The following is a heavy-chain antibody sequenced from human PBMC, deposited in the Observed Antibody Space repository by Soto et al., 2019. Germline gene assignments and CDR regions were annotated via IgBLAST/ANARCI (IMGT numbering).Heavy chain of an antibody. J-gene: IGHJ4*02. CDR1: GGTFSSYA. CDR3: ARDGAVSGNANFDY. D-gene: IGHD6-19*01. Sequence: ASVKVSCKASGGTFSSYAFHWVRQAPGQSLEWMGWINAGNGNTKYSQKFRDRVTITRDTSARTAYMELSSLRSEDTALYYCARDGAVSGNANFDYWGQGTLVTVSS. CDR2: INAGNGNT. V-gene: IGHV1-3*01.